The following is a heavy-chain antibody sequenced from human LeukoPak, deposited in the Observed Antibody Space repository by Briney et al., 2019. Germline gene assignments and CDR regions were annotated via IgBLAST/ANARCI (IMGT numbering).Heavy chain of an antibody. CDR1: GFTFSDYY. CDR2: ISSSGSTI. Sequence: RTGGSLSLSCAASGFTFSDYYMSWIRQAPGKGLEWVSYISSSGSTIYYADSVKGRFTISRDNAKNSLYLQVNSLRAEDTAVYYCAGTEYQLLPIWGQGTMVTVSS. V-gene: IGHV3-11*01. J-gene: IGHJ3*02. D-gene: IGHD2-2*01. CDR3: AGTEYQLLPI.